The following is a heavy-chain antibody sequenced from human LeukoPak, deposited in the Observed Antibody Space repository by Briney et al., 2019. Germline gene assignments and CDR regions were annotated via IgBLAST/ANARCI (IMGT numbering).Heavy chain of an antibody. CDR3: GREQGQRPFDY. CDR2: IYTSGST. Sequence: SETLSLTCTVSGGSISSGSYYWSWIRQPAGKGLEWIGRIYTSGSTNYNPSLKSRVTISVDTSKNQFSLKLSSVTAADTAVYYCGREQGQRPFDYWGQGTLVTVSS. V-gene: IGHV4-61*02. J-gene: IGHJ4*02. CDR1: GGSISSGSYY.